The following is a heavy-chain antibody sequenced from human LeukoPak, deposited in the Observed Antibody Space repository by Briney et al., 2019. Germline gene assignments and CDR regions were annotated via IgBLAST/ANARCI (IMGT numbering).Heavy chain of an antibody. CDR3: AKDLHYGSGSYHYYMDV. J-gene: IGHJ6*03. CDR2: ISYDGSNK. Sequence: GGSLRLSCAASGFTFSSYGMHWVRQAPGKGLEWVAAISYDGSNKYYADSVKGRFTISRDNSKNTLYLQMNSLRAEDTAVYYCAKDLHYGSGSYHYYMDVWGKGTTVTVSS. D-gene: IGHD3-10*01. V-gene: IGHV3-30*18. CDR1: GFTFSSYG.